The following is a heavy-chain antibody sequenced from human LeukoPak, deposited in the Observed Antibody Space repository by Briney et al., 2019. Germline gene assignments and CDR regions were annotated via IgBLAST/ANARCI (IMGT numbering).Heavy chain of an antibody. CDR3: ARNEGQQPFAIDY. D-gene: IGHD6-13*01. CDR1: GGSFSGYY. V-gene: IGHV4-34*01. J-gene: IGHJ4*02. CDR2: INHSGST. Sequence: SETLSLTCAVYGGSFSGYYWSWIRQPPGKGLEWIGEINHSGSTNYNPSLKSRVTISVDTSKNQFSLKLSSVTAADTAVYYCARNEGQQPFAIDYWGQGTLVTASS.